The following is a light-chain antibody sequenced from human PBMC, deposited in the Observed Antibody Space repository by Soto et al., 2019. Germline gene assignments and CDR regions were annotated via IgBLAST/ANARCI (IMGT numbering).Light chain of an antibody. V-gene: IGLV2-8*01. J-gene: IGLJ1*01. CDR1: SSAVGGYNY. CDR3: APYAGSNQV. Sequence: QSVLTQPPSASGSPGLSVNISCTGTSSAVGGYNYVSWYQKSPGKAPKLIIYEVTRRASGVPDRSSGSKSGNTGSLTVSGLLAENEADYYCAPYAGSNQVFGTGTKVTVL. CDR2: EVT.